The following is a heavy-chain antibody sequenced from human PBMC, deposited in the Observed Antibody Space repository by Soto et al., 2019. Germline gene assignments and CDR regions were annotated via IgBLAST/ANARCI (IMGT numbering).Heavy chain of an antibody. CDR3: AKSLGDRWNTYYFDY. CDR1: GFTFGMYS. V-gene: IGHV3-23*01. D-gene: IGHD1-1*01. J-gene: IGHJ4*02. CDR2: ISGSGEST. Sequence: EVQVLESGGDLVQPGGSLRLSCAASGFTFGMYSMSWVRQAPGKGLEWVSGISGSGESTYYADSVKGRFTISRDNSKNTLYLQIYSLRPENTAVYYCAKSLGDRWNTYYFDYWGQGTLVTVSS.